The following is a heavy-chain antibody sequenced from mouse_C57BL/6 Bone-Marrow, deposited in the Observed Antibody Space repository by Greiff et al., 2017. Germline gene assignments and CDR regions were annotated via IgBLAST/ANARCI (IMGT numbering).Heavy chain of an antibody. V-gene: IGHV4-1*01. J-gene: IGHJ2*01. Sequence: ATGGVDFSRYWMSWVRRAPGKGLEWIGEINPDSSTINYAPSLKDKFIISRDNAKNTLYLQMSKVRSEDTALYYCAREGVTGRVFDYWGQGTTLTVSS. CDR3: AREGVTGRVFDY. CDR2: INPDSSTI. D-gene: IGHD4-1*01. CDR1: GVDFSRYW.